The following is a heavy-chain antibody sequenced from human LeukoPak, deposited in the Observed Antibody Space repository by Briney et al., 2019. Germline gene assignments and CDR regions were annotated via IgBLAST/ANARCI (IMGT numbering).Heavy chain of an antibody. CDR2: INWNGGST. CDR3: ARGIAAAGPL. J-gene: IGHJ6*04. Sequence: GGTLRLSCAASGFTFTYYAMNWVRQAPGKGLEWVAGINWNGGSTGYADSVKGRFTISRDNAKNSLYLQMNSLRAEDTALYYCARGIAAAGPLWGKGTTVTVSS. CDR1: GFTFTYYA. D-gene: IGHD6-25*01. V-gene: IGHV3-20*04.